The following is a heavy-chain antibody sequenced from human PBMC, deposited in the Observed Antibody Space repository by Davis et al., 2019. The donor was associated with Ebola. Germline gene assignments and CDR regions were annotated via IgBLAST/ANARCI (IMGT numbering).Heavy chain of an antibody. V-gene: IGHV4-61*05. CDR3: ASGGYSYFDY. J-gene: IGHJ4*02. CDR2: IYYSGST. D-gene: IGHD5-18*01. Sequence: SETLSLTCTVSGDSISSSSYYWGWIRQPPGKGLEWIGYIYYSGSTNYNPSLKSRVTISVDTSKNQFSLKLSSVTAADTAVYYCASGGYSYFDYWGQGTLVTVSS. CDR1: GDSISSSSYY.